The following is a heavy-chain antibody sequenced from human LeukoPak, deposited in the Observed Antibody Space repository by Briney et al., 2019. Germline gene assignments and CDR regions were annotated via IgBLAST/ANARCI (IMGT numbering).Heavy chain of an antibody. Sequence: SETLSLTCAVYGGSFSGYYWGWIRQPPGKGLEWIGEINHSGSTNYNPSLKSRVTISVDTSKNQFSLKLSSVTAADTAVYYCARDDYDFWSGYYRPLYNWFDPWGQGTLVTVSS. J-gene: IGHJ5*02. CDR1: GGSFSGYY. CDR2: INHSGST. CDR3: ARDDYDFWSGYYRPLYNWFDP. V-gene: IGHV4-34*01. D-gene: IGHD3-3*01.